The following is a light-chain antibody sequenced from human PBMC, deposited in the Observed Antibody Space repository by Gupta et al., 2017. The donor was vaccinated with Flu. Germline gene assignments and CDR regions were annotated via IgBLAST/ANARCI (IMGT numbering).Light chain of an antibody. Sequence: MVTSSCSGSSLNVGNKRVSWLQHLQGEDPKRRIEGDNRRPSGTPERVSGYKAGKDANLVIAGLQTGDEADEYGEKWDSGLSGDVVGSGTRVTVL. CDR1: SLNVGNKR. CDR2: GDN. CDR3: EKWDSGLSGDV. J-gene: IGLJ1*01. V-gene: IGLV1-51*01.